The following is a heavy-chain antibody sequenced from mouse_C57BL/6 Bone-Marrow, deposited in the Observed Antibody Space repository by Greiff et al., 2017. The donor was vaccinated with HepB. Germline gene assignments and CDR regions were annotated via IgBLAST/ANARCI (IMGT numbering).Heavy chain of an antibody. CDR2: IHPNSGST. V-gene: IGHV1-64*01. CDR3: ARGRELLLRWVY. J-gene: IGHJ3*01. D-gene: IGHD1-1*01. CDR1: GYTFTSYW. Sequence: QVQLQQPGAELVKPGASVKLSCKASGYTFTSYWMHWVKQRPGQGLEWIGMIHPNSGSTNYNEKFKSKAILTVDKSSSTAYMQLSSLTSEDSAVYYCARGRELLLRWVYWGQGTLVTVSA.